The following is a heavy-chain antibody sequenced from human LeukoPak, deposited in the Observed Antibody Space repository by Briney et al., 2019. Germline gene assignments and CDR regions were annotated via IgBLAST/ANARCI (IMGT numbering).Heavy chain of an antibody. D-gene: IGHD5-24*01. CDR2: IIPTTGLA. J-gene: IGHJ4*02. CDR1: GGTFSNLA. V-gene: IGHV1-69*04. Sequence: ASVTVSCKASGGTFSNLAIRWVRQAPGQGLEWMGRIIPTTGLANYAQNFQGRVTITADKSTSTAYMELSSLRSEDTAVYYCARAPPRLDGYILYYWGQGTLVTVSS. CDR3: ARAPPRLDGYILYY.